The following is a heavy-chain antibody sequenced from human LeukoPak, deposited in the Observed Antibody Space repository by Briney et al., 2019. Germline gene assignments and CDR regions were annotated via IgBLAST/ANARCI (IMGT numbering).Heavy chain of an antibody. V-gene: IGHV3-30-3*02. J-gene: IGHJ5*02. Sequence: PGGSLRLSCAASGFTFSSYAMHWVRQAPGKGLEWVAVISYDGSNKYYADSVKGRFTISRDNSKNTLYLQMNSLRAEDTAVYYCAKMADCSSTSCEWFDPWGQGTLVTVSS. CDR3: AKMADCSSTSCEWFDP. CDR2: ISYDGSNK. D-gene: IGHD2-2*01. CDR1: GFTFSSYA.